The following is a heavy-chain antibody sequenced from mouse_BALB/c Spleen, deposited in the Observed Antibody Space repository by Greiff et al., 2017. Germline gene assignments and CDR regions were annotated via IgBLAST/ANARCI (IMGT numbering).Heavy chain of an antibody. CDR1: GFTFTDYY. J-gene: IGHJ3*01. CDR3: ARDRPAWFAY. V-gene: IGHV7-3*02. Sequence: EVQLVESGGGLVQPGGSLRLSCATSGFTFTDYYMSWVRQPPGKALEWLGFIRNKANGYTTEYSASVKGRFTISRDNSQSILYLQMNTLRAEDSATYYCARDRPAWFAYWGQGTLVTVSA. CDR2: IRNKANGYTT.